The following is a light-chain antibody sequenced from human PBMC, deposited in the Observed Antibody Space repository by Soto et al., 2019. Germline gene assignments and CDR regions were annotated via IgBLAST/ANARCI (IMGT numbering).Light chain of an antibody. CDR3: TSYTSTSTYV. Sequence: QSALTQPASVSGPPGQSITISCTGTSSDVGAYNYVSWYQHHPGKAPRLVIYDVTNRPSGISDRFSGSKSGNTASLTISGLLAEDEADYYCTSYTSTSTYVFXTGTKVTVL. J-gene: IGLJ1*01. CDR1: SSDVGAYNY. CDR2: DVT. V-gene: IGLV2-14*01.